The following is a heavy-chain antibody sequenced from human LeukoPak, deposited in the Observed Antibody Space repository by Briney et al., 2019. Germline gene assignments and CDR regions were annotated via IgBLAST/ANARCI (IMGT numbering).Heavy chain of an antibody. Sequence: ASVKVSCKAFGYTFSSHAMNWVRQAPGQGLELMGWINTNTGIPTYVQGFAGRFVFSLDTSVTTAYLQITSLKAEDTAVYYCARDSYVWGSYRLWYYGMDVWGQGTTVTVSS. D-gene: IGHD3-16*02. CDR2: INTNTGIP. CDR3: ARDSYVWGSYRLWYYGMDV. CDR1: GYTFSSHA. J-gene: IGHJ6*02. V-gene: IGHV7-4-1*02.